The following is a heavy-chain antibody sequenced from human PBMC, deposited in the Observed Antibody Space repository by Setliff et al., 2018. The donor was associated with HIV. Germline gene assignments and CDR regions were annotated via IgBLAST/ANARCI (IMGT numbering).Heavy chain of an antibody. CDR1: GFTFSSYA. Sequence: PGGSLRLSCAASGFTFSSYAMSWVRQAPGKGLEWVSGIKSKTDGGTTDYAAPVKGRFTISRDDSKNTLYLQMDSLTTEDTAVYYCTTEIRWELLPNYWGQGTLVTVSS. CDR2: IKSKTDGGTT. J-gene: IGHJ4*02. CDR3: TTEIRWELLPNY. V-gene: IGHV3-15*01. D-gene: IGHD1-26*01.